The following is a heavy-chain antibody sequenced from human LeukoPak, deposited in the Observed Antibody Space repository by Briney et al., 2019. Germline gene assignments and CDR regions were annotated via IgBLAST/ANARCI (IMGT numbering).Heavy chain of an antibody. V-gene: IGHV4-39*07. J-gene: IGHJ4*02. CDR2: IYYSGST. D-gene: IGHD5-24*01. CDR3: AREAGEMATIRGYFDY. CDR1: GGSISSSSYY. Sequence: SSETLSLTCTVSGGSISSSSYYWGWIRQPPGKGLEWIGSIYYSGSTYYNPSLKSRVTISVDTSKNQFSLKLSSVTAADTAVYYCAREAGEMATIRGYFDYWGQGTLVTVSS.